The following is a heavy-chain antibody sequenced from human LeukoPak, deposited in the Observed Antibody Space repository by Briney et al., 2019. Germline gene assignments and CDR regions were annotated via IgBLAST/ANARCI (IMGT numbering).Heavy chain of an antibody. Sequence: GGSLRLSCAASGFTFSSYAMSWVRQAPGKGLEWVSALSGSGGSTYYADSVKGRFTISRDNSRTPLHLQMNSLRAEDTAVYYCAKDSSQTPYYFDYWGQGTLVTVSS. CDR1: GFTFSSYA. CDR3: AKDSSQTPYYFDY. CDR2: LSGSGGST. V-gene: IGHV3-23*01. J-gene: IGHJ4*02.